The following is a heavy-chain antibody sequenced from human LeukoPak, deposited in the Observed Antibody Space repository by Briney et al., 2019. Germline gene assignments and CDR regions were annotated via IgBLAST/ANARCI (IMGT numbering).Heavy chain of an antibody. J-gene: IGHJ4*02. Sequence: GGSLRLPCVASGFPFSSYWMTWVRQAPGKGPEYVSTISGSGNGGSIYYADSVKGRFTISRDDSKSIVYLQMNGLRSEDTAVYYCVKDFGRVRGTPDSWGQGTLVTVSS. V-gene: IGHV3-64D*06. CDR3: VKDFGRVRGTPDS. D-gene: IGHD2/OR15-2a*01. CDR2: ISGSGNGGSI. CDR1: GFPFSSYW.